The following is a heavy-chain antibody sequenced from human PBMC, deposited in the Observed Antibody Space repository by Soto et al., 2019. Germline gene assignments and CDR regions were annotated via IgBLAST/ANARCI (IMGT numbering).Heavy chain of an antibody. CDR3: AKDRGIVVVLYYFAY. CDR1: GFTFSSYG. CDR2: ISYDGSNK. Sequence: GGSLRLSCAASGFTFSSYGMHWVRQAPGKGLEWVAVISYDGSNKYYADSVKGRFTISRDNSKNTLYLQMNSLRAEDTAVYYCAKDRGIVVVLYYFAYWGQGTLVTVSS. D-gene: IGHD3-22*01. J-gene: IGHJ4*02. V-gene: IGHV3-30*18.